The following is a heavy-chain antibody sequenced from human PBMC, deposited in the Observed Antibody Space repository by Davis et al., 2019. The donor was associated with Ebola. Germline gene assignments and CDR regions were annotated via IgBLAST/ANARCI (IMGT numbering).Heavy chain of an antibody. Sequence: GESLKISCVASGFTFSSYAMSWVRQAPGKGLEWVSVISGSGGSTYYADSVKGRFTISRDNSKNTLYLQMNSLRAEDTAVYYCAKGSVAMALFDYWGQGTLVTVSS. CDR3: AKGSVAMALFDY. CDR1: GFTFSSYA. CDR2: ISGSGGST. J-gene: IGHJ4*02. V-gene: IGHV3-23*01. D-gene: IGHD6-19*01.